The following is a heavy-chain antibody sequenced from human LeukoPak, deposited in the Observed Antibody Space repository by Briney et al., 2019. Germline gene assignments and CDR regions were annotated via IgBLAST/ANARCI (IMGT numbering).Heavy chain of an antibody. CDR3: ARLFPSCTKTTCDFDY. Sequence: PSETLSLTCTVSGGSISSSDYDWGWIRQPPGKALEWIGSIYYSGTTYYNPPLKSRVTISVYASKDQVSLKLNSVTAADTAVYYCARLFPSCTKTTCDFDYWGQGILVSVSS. CDR2: IYYSGTT. CDR1: GGSISSSDYD. D-gene: IGHD2-8*01. V-gene: IGHV4-39*01. J-gene: IGHJ4*02.